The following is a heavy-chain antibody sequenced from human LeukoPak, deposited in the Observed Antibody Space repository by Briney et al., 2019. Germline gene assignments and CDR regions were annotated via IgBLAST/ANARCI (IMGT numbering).Heavy chain of an antibody. CDR3: ARAYDSSGPFDY. D-gene: IGHD3-22*01. V-gene: IGHV4-59*01. J-gene: IGHJ4*02. CDR1: GGSISSYY. Sequence: AETLSLTCTVSGGSISSYYWSWIRQPPGKGLEWIGYIYNSGSTNYNPSLKSRVTISVDTSNNHLSLKLSSVTAADTAAYYCARAYDSSGPFDYWGQGTLVTVSS. CDR2: IYNSGST.